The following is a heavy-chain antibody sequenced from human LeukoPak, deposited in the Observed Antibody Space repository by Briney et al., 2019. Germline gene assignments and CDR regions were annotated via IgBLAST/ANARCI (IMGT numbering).Heavy chain of an antibody. V-gene: IGHV3-23*01. CDR2: ISGSGGST. Sequence: GGSLRLSCAASGFTFSSYAMSWVRQAPGKGLEWVSAISGSGGSTYYADSVKGRFTISRDNSKNTLYLQMNSLRAEDTAVYYCAKDLHMTTVVTPRISFDYWGQGTLVTVSS. D-gene: IGHD4-23*01. J-gene: IGHJ4*02. CDR3: AKDLHMTTVVTPRISFDY. CDR1: GFTFSSYA.